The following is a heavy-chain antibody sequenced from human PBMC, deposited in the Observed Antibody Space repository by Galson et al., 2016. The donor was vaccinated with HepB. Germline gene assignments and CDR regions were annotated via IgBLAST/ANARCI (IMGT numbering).Heavy chain of an antibody. D-gene: IGHD3-22*01. CDR2: ISSSSNYI. J-gene: IGHJ6*02. Sequence: SLRLSCAASGFTFNSYNMNWVRQAPGKGLEWVSSISSSSNYIYYADSVKGRFAISRDNSKNSLYLQMNSLRAEDTALYYCARGPHDSSGYGSTTTYYYYGLDVWGQGTTVTVSS. CDR1: GFTFNSYN. V-gene: IGHV3-21*01. CDR3: ARGPHDSSGYGSTTTYYYYGLDV.